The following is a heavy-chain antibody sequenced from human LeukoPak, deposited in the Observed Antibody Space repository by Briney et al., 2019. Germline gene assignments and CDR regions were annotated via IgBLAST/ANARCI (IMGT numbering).Heavy chain of an antibody. V-gene: IGHV4-59*01. CDR2: IYYSGST. CDR3: AREGGGGISGFDY. Sequence: SSETLSLTCTVSGGSISSYYWSWIRQPPGKGLEWIGYIYYSGSTNYNPSLKSRVTISVDTSKGQFSLKLSSVTAADTAVYYCAREGGGGISGFDYWGQGTLVTVSS. CDR1: GGSISSYY. J-gene: IGHJ4*02. D-gene: IGHD3-16*01.